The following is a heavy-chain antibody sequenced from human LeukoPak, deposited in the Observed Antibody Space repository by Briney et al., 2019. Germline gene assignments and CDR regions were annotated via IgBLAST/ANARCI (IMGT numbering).Heavy chain of an antibody. D-gene: IGHD6-6*01. J-gene: IGHJ4*02. CDR2: IYYSGST. CDR1: GGSISSSSYY. CDR3: ARGPPSRPGDY. Sequence: ETLSLTCTVSGGSISSSSYYWGWIRQPPGKGLEWIGSIYYSGSTYYNPSLKSRVTISVDTSKNQFSLKLSSVTAADTAVYYCARGPPSRPGDYWGQGTLVTVSS. V-gene: IGHV4-39*07.